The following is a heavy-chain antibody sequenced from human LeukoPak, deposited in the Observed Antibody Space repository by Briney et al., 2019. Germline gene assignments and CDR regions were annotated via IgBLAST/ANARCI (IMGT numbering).Heavy chain of an antibody. J-gene: IGHJ6*03. CDR3: ARGPMDTAMVHTQSYYMDV. CDR1: GFTFSSFA. CDR2: ISYDGSNK. D-gene: IGHD5-18*01. Sequence: GGSLRLSCAASGFTFSSFAMSWVRQAPGKGLGWVAVISYDGSNKYYADSVKGRFTISRDNSKNTLYLQMNSLRAEDTAVYYCARGPMDTAMVHTQSYYMDVWGKGTTVTVSS. V-gene: IGHV3-30-3*01.